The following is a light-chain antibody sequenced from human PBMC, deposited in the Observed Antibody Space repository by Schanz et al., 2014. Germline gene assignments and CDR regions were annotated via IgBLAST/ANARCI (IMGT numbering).Light chain of an antibody. CDR2: EVS. CDR1: SSDVGSYNL. CDR3: SSHTAITTAVV. Sequence: QSALTQPASVSGSPGQSITISCTGTSSDVGSYNLVSWYQQHPGKAPKLMIYEVSKRPSGVPDRFSGSKSGNTASLTVSGLQAEDEADYYCSSHTAITTAVVFGGGTKLPVL. J-gene: IGLJ2*01. V-gene: IGLV2-14*02.